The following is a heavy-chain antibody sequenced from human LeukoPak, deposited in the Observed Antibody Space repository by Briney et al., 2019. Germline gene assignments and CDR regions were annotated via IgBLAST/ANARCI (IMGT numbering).Heavy chain of an antibody. CDR3: AREDCNSTSCYWLDY. D-gene: IGHD2-2*01. CDR1: GFTFSSYS. V-gene: IGHV3-21*01. J-gene: IGHJ4*02. CDR2: ISSSSSYI. Sequence: GGSLRLSCAASGFTFSSYSMNWVRQAPGKGLEWVSSISSSSSYIYYADSVKGRFTISRDNAKNSLYLQMNSLRAEDTAVYYCAREDCNSTSCYWLDYWGQGTLVTVSS.